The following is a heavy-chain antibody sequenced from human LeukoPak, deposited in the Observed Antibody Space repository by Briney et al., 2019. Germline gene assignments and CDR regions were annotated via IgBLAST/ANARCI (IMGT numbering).Heavy chain of an antibody. D-gene: IGHD4-17*01. J-gene: IGHJ5*02. V-gene: IGHV1-3*01. CDR1: GYTFTSYA. Sequence: ASVKVSCKASGYTFTSYAMHWVRQAPGQRLEWMGWINAGNGNTKYSQKFQGRVTITRDTSASTAYMELSSLRSEDTAVYYCARDSYMRYGDYRTDWFDPWGQGTLVTVSS. CDR2: INAGNGNT. CDR3: ARDSYMRYGDYRTDWFDP.